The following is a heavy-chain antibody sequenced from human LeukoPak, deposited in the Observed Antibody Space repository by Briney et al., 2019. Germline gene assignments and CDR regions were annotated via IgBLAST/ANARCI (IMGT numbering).Heavy chain of an antibody. CDR1: GFSFSSGGVG. CDR2: IYENDEK. Sequence: SGPTLVNPRQTLRLTCTFSGFSFSSGGVGVGWNRQPPGKALERLGVIYENDEKLYSSSLQNRLTITKDTSRNQVVLTMANMDPVDTATYYCAHRHRGVASDIWGQGTMVTVSS. J-gene: IGHJ3*02. CDR3: AHRHRGVASDI. V-gene: IGHV2-5*01. D-gene: IGHD2-15*01.